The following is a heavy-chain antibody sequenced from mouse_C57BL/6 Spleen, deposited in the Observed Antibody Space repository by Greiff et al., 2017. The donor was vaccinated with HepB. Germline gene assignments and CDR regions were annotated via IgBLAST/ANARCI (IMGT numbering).Heavy chain of an antibody. Sequence: VMLVESGAELARPGASVKMSCKASGYTFTSYTMHWVKQRPGQGLEWIGYINPSSGYTKYNQKFKDKATLTADKSSSTAYMQLSSLTSEDSAVYYCARSYSNSYAMDYWGQGTSVTVSS. D-gene: IGHD2-5*01. CDR1: GYTFTSYT. V-gene: IGHV1-4*01. CDR2: INPSSGYT. CDR3: ARSYSNSYAMDY. J-gene: IGHJ4*01.